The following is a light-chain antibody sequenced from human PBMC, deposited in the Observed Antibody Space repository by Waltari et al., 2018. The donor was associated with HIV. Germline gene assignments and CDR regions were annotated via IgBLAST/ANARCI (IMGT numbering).Light chain of an antibody. J-gene: IGLJ3*02. CDR3: QVWDGGSDPPGV. Sequence: YVLTQPPSVSVAPGQTARMTCGGTKIGDKSVHWYQQRPGQAPIVVVYDDSDRPSGISERISGSNSGNTATLIINRVEAGDEADYYCQVWDGGSDPPGVFGGGTRLTVL. CDR2: DDS. CDR1: KIGDKS. V-gene: IGLV3-21*02.